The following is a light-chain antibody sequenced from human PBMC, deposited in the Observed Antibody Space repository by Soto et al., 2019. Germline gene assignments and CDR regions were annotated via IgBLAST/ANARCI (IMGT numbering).Light chain of an antibody. CDR1: QSVTSTH. CDR2: DAS. J-gene: IGKJ1*01. CDR3: QQFDGSLWT. Sequence: EIVLTQSPGTLSLSPGERATLSCRASQSVTSTHLAWYQQKPGQAPRLLIYDASTRATGIPDRFSGSGSGTDFTLTISRLEPEDFAVYGCQQFDGSLWTFGPGTKVEIK. V-gene: IGKV3-20*01.